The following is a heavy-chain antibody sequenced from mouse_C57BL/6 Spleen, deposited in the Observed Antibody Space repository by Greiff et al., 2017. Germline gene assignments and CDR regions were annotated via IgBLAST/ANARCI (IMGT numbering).Heavy chain of an antibody. D-gene: IGHD1-1*01. V-gene: IGHV14-2*01. CDR3: ASSSYDWFAY. CDR1: GSNIKDYY. CDR2: IDPEDGET. J-gene: IGHJ3*01. Sequence: EVQLVESGAELVKPGASVKLSCTASGSNIKDYYMHWVKQRTEQGLEWIGRIDPEDGETKYAPKFQGKATITADTSTNTTYLQLSSLTSEDTAVYYSASSSYDWFAYWGQGTLVTISA.